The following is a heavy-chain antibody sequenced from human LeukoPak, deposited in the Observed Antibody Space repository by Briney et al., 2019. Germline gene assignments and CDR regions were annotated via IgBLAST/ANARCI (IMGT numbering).Heavy chain of an antibody. Sequence: SETLSLTCTVSGYSISSGYYWGWIRQPPGKGLEWIGSIYHSGSTYYNPSLRSRVTISVDTSKNQFSLKLSSVTAADTAVYYCARDPTVKAPLPFDYWGQGTLVTVSS. CDR1: GYSISSGYY. V-gene: IGHV4-38-2*02. CDR3: ARDPTVKAPLPFDY. J-gene: IGHJ4*02. D-gene: IGHD4-11*01. CDR2: IYHSGST.